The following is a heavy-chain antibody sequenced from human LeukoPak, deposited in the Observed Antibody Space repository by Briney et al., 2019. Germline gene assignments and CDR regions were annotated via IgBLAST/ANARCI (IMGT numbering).Heavy chain of an antibody. CDR1: GGSISSGDYY. J-gene: IGHJ2*01. V-gene: IGHV4-30-4*01. Sequence: SETLSLTCTVSGGSISSGDYYWSWIRQPPGKGLEWIGYIYYSGSTYYNPSLKSRVTISVDTFKNQFSLKLSSVTAADTAVYYCARVGGGDFTGFDLWGRGTLVTVSS. CDR2: IYYSGST. CDR3: ARVGGGDFTGFDL. D-gene: IGHD2-21*02.